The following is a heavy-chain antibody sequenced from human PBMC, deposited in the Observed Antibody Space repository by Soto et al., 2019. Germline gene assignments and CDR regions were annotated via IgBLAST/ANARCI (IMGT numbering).Heavy chain of an antibody. CDR1: GFTFSGSA. V-gene: IGHV3-73*02. Sequence: EVQLVESGGGLVQPGGSLKLSCAASGFTFSGSAMHWVRQASGKGLEWVGRIRSKANSYATAYAASVKGRFTISRDNSKNTLYLQMNSLRAEDTAVYFCARGYCSGGSCYFLDYWGQGTLVTVSS. CDR3: ARGYCSGGSCYFLDY. CDR2: IRSKANSYAT. J-gene: IGHJ4*02. D-gene: IGHD2-15*01.